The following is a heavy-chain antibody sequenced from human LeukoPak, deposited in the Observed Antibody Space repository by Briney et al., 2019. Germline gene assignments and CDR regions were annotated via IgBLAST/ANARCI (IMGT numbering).Heavy chain of an antibody. CDR3: ARASMAVAGNLYY. J-gene: IGHJ4*02. CDR1: GYTFTRYY. D-gene: IGHD6-19*01. V-gene: IGHV1-46*01. Sequence: ASMKVSCKASGYTFTRYYMHWVRQAPGPGLEWMGMIDPNGGSTTYAQNFQGRVTMTRDTSTSTVYMELSSLRSEDTAVYYCARASMAVAGNLYYWGQGTLVTVSS. CDR2: IDPNGGST.